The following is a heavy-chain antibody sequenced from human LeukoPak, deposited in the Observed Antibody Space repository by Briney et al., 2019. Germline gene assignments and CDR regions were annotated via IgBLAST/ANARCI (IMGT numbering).Heavy chain of an antibody. D-gene: IGHD3-22*01. V-gene: IGHV4-59*08. Sequence: PSETLSLTCTVSGGSISSYYWSWIRQPPGKGLEWIGYIYYSGSTNYNPTLKSRVTMSVDTSKNQFSLKLSSVTAADTAVYYCARLMDYYDSSGYSVWFDPWGQGTLVTVSS. CDR1: GGSISSYY. CDR2: IYYSGST. J-gene: IGHJ5*02. CDR3: ARLMDYYDSSGYSVWFDP.